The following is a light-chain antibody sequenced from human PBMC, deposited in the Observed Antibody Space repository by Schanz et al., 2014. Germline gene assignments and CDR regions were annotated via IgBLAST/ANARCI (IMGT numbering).Light chain of an antibody. CDR3: QQFYDTVWT. Sequence: DIVMTQSPDSLAVSLGERATINCKSSQSILYTSDSRDYLAWYQHKPGQPPKLLISWASTRESGVPDRFSGSGSGTDFTLTISSLQAEDVAVYYCQQFYDTVWTFGQGTKVEIK. CDR1: QSILYTSDSRDY. V-gene: IGKV4-1*01. CDR2: WAS. J-gene: IGKJ1*01.